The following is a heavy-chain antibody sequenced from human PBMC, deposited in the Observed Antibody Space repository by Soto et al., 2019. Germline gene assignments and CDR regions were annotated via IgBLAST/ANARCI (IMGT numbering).Heavy chain of an antibody. D-gene: IGHD6-13*01. CDR1: GFVFSDYG. CDR3: AKDNVAAIAY. J-gene: IGHJ4*02. Sequence: GGSLRLSCAASGFVFSDYGMHWVRQPPGKGLEWVALISYDGDIKYYADSVKGRFTISRDNSRNTVYLQMNSRRLEDAALYYCAKDNVAAIAYWGRGTLVTVSA. V-gene: IGHV3-30*18. CDR2: ISYDGDIK.